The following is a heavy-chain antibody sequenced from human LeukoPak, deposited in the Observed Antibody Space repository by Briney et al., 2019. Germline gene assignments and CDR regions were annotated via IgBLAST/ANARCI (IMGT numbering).Heavy chain of an antibody. CDR1: VGSISSYY. Sequence: SETLSLTCTVSVGSISSYYWSWIRQPPGKGLEWIGYIYYSGSTNYNPSLKSRVTISVDTSKNQFSLTLSSVTAADTAVYYCARMIYCSSTSCYRSSAFDIWGQGTMVTVSS. J-gene: IGHJ3*02. CDR2: IYYSGST. V-gene: IGHV4-59*01. D-gene: IGHD2-2*02. CDR3: ARMIYCSSTSCYRSSAFDI.